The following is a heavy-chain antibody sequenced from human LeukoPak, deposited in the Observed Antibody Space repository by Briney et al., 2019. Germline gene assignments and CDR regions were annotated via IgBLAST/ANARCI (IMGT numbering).Heavy chain of an antibody. J-gene: IGHJ3*02. V-gene: IGHV4-31*03. CDR2: IYYSGST. CDR1: GGSISGGGYY. Sequence: ASETLSLTCTVSGGSISGGGYYWSWIRQHPGKGLEWIGYIYYSGSTYYNPSLKSRVTISVDTSKNQFSLKLSSVTAADTAVYYCARAVAYYYDSSGNDDAFDIWGQGTMVTVSS. CDR3: ARAVAYYYDSSGNDDAFDI. D-gene: IGHD3-22*01.